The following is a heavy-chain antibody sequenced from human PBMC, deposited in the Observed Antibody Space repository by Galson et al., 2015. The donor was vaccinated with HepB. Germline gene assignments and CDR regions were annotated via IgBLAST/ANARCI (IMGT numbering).Heavy chain of an antibody. D-gene: IGHD1-1*01. Sequence: SLRLSCATSGFTFTSYNMHWVRQSPVKGLEWLAIISDDGKTAFYAGSVKGRFTISRDNSKNTLSLQMNSLRPDDTAVYYCARDSNWNFDYWGQGTLVTVSS. CDR1: GFTFTSYN. J-gene: IGHJ4*02. V-gene: IGHV3-30*01. CDR2: ISDDGKTA. CDR3: ARDSNWNFDY.